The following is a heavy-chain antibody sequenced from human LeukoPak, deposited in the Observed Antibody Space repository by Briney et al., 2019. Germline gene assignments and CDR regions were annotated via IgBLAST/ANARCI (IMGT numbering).Heavy chain of an antibody. CDR1: GFTVSSNY. V-gene: IGHV3-53*01. D-gene: IGHD6-19*01. J-gene: IGHJ4*02. Sequence: GESLRLSCAASGFTVSSNYMTWVRQAPGKGLEWVSLIYSGGSTYYADSVKGRFTISGDNSKNTLYLQMNSLRAEDTAVYYCARDQYSSGWYTDYWGQGTLVTVSS. CDR3: ARDQYSSGWYTDY. CDR2: IYSGGST.